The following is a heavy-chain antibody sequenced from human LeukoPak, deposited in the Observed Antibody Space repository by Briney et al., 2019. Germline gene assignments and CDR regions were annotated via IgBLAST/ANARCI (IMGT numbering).Heavy chain of an antibody. Sequence: ASVKVSCKASGYTFTSYDINWVRQAPGQGLEWMGIINPSGGSTSYAQKFQGRVTMTRDMSTSTVYMELSSLRSADTAVYYCARASRGTNGVWYYYYYMDVWGKGTTVTVSS. CDR2: INPSGGST. D-gene: IGHD2-8*01. CDR3: ARASRGTNGVWYYYYYMDV. V-gene: IGHV1-46*01. CDR1: GYTFTSYD. J-gene: IGHJ6*03.